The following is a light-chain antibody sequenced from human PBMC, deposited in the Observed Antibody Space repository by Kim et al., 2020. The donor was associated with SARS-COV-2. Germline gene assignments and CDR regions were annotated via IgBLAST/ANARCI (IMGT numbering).Light chain of an antibody. CDR2: YAS. V-gene: IGKV6-21*02. J-gene: IGKJ4*01. CDR3: QQSGASLT. Sequence: DIVLTQSPESQSVTPKQQVTITCRASRSIGNRLHWYQQKPDQSPKLLIRYASQSITGVPPRFSGSGSGTEFTLTINSLEAEDAATYYCQQSGASLTFGGGTKVDIK. CDR1: RSIGNR.